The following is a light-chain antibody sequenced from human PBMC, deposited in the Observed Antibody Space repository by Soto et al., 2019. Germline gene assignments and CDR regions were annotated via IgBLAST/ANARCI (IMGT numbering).Light chain of an antibody. Sequence: HSALTQPASVSGSPGQSITISCTGTSSDVGNYNYVSWYQQHPAKAPKLMIFEVSNRPSGISSRFSGSKSGNTASLTISGLQAGDEADYYCSSYTSSSNYVFGTGTKV. CDR1: SSDVGNYNY. CDR2: EVS. CDR3: SSYTSSSNYV. V-gene: IGLV2-14*01. J-gene: IGLJ1*01.